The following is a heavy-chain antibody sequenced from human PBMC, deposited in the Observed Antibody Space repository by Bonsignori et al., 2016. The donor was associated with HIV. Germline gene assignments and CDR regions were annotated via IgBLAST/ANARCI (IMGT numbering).Heavy chain of an antibody. V-gene: IGHV3-73*02. CDR1: GVSFSDSA. CDR3: SAVVAGTDWE. CDR2: IGNKASNAT. D-gene: IGHD6-19*01. J-gene: IGHJ4*02. Sequence: EVQLVESGGDLVQPGGSLKLYCEVSGVSFSDSAIHWVRQASGKGLEWVARIGNKASNATVYAASVKGRFTNSRDDSKNTAYLQMNSLKTEDSAVYYCSAVVAGTDWEWGQGTLVTVSS.